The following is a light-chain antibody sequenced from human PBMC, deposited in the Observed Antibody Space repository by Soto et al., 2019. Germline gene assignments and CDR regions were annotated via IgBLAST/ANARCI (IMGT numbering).Light chain of an antibody. CDR3: AAWDDSLSVV. CDR1: SSNIGSNY. CDR2: RNN. Sequence: QSVLTQPPSASGTPGQRVTISCSGSSSNIGSNYVYWYQQLPGTAPKLLIYRNNQRPSGVPDRFSGSKSGTSASLAISGLVSDDEADYFCAAWDDSLSVVFGGGTKVTVL. V-gene: IGLV1-47*01. J-gene: IGLJ2*01.